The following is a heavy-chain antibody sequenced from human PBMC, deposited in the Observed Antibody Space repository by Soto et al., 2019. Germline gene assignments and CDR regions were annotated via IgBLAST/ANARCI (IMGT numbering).Heavy chain of an antibody. CDR1: GFSLSSTRVA. CDR3: AHSVVAGLRYYFDY. D-gene: IGHD6-19*01. CDR2: IYWDDDN. Sequence: QITLKESGPTLVKPTQTLTLTCTFSGFSLSSTRVAVGWIRQPPGNGLEWLALIYWDDDNRYSPFLKSRLTTTKDNSKTQAVLTMTTMHPADTATYYCAHSVVAGLRYYFDYWGQGTLVTVSS. V-gene: IGHV2-5*02. J-gene: IGHJ4*02.